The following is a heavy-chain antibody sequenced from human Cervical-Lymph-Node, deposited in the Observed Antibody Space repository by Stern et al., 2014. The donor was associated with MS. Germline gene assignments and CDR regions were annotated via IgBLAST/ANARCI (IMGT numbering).Heavy chain of an antibody. CDR2: IYYSGTT. Sequence: QVQLQESGPGLVKPSQTLSLTCTVSGDSIASTSYYCSWLRQHPTQGLEWIGYIYYSGTTYYNPSLQSRLSLSVDTSKNQFSLKLNSVTAADTAIYYCARFRTIYDWFDPWGQGTLVTVSS. V-gene: IGHV4-31*03. D-gene: IGHD2/OR15-2a*01. CDR1: GDSIASTSYY. J-gene: IGHJ5*02. CDR3: ARFRTIYDWFDP.